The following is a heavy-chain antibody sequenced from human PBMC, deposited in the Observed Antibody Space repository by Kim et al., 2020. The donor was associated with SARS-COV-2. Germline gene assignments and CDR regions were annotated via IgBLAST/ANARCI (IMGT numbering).Heavy chain of an antibody. CDR2: ISYDGSNK. CDR1: GFTFSSYG. J-gene: IGHJ2*01. D-gene: IGHD6-19*01. V-gene: IGHV3-30*18. Sequence: GGSLRLSCAASGFTFSSYGMHWVRQAPGKGLEWVAVISYDGSNKYYADSVKGRFTISRDNSKNTLYLQMNSLRAEDTAVYYCAKDGDKQWLVRPLVWYFDLWGRGTLVTVSS. CDR3: AKDGDKQWLVRPLVWYFDL.